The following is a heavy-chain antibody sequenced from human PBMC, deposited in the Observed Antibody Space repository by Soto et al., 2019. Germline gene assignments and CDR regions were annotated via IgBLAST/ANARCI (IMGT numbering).Heavy chain of an antibody. Sequence: GGSLRLSCAASGFPFSAYGMHWVRQAPGKGLEWVSVIYSGGTTYYADSVKGRFTISRDNSKNTLYLQMNSLRAEDTAVYYCARSLPVAPSYFDYWGQGTLVTVSS. D-gene: IGHD6-19*01. CDR2: IYSGGTT. J-gene: IGHJ4*02. CDR3: ARSLPVAPSYFDY. V-gene: IGHV3-53*01. CDR1: GFPFSAYG.